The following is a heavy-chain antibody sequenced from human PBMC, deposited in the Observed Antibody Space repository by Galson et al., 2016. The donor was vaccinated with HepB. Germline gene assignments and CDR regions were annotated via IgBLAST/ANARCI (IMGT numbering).Heavy chain of an antibody. V-gene: IGHV4-34*01. CDR3: ARGLRYFDWFFDY. CDR1: GGSFSGYY. D-gene: IGHD3-9*01. Sequence: TCAVYGGSFSGYYWSWIRQPPGKGLEWIGGINHRGRTNYNASLKSRVNISVDTSKNLFSLRLSSLTAADTAVYYCARGLRYFDWFFDYWGQGTLVTVSS. J-gene: IGHJ4*02. CDR2: INHRGRT.